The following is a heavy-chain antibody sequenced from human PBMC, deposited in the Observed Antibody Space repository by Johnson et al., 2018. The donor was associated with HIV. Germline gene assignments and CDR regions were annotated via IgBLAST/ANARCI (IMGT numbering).Heavy chain of an antibody. CDR3: AKLPYYYDSSGYSDDAFDI. Sequence: LVESGGGLVQPGRSLRLSCAASGFTFDDYAMHWVRQAPGKGLEWVSGISWNSGSIGYADSVKGRFTIPRDNAKNSLYLQMNSLRAEDTALYYCAKLPYYYDSSGYSDDAFDIWGQGTMVTVSS. J-gene: IGHJ3*02. V-gene: IGHV3-9*01. CDR1: GFTFDDYA. CDR2: ISWNSGSI. D-gene: IGHD3-22*01.